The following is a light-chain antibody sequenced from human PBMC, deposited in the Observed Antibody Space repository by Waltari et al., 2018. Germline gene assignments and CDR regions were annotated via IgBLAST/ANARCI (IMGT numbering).Light chain of an antibody. Sequence: VSGSPGQSVTISCTGTSSDVGSYDRVSWYQQPPGTAPKLIIYEVTNRPSGVPDRFSGSKSGHTASLIISGLQAEDEADYYCSSRTSSSTVIFGGGTKLTVL. J-gene: IGLJ2*01. CDR2: EVT. CDR1: SSDVGSYDR. CDR3: SSRTSSSTVI. V-gene: IGLV2-18*02.